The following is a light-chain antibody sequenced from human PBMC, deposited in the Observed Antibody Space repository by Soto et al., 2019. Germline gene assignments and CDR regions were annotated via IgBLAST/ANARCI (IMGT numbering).Light chain of an antibody. CDR1: ESISNW. CDR3: QQYGSPRLG. Sequence: DIQMTQSPSTLSASVGDRVIITCRASESISNWLAWYQQKPGKAPNLLIYKASSLKSGVPLRFSGSGSGTEFTLTINSLQPDDFATYYCQQYGSPRLGFGPGTKVDIK. CDR2: KAS. J-gene: IGKJ3*01. V-gene: IGKV1-5*03.